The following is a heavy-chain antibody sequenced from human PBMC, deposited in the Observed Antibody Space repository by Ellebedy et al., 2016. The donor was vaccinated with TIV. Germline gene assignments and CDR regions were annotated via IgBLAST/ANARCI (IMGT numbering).Heavy chain of an antibody. CDR2: INTYNGNI. V-gene: IGHV1-18*04. Sequence: AASVKVSCKASGYTFINYAIIWARQAPGQGLEWMGWINTYNGNIKYAQKIQGRVTVTTDTSTSTAYMGLRSLTSDDTAVYYCARYRLGEGSGYEFLDYWGQGTLVTVSS. J-gene: IGHJ4*02. CDR3: ARYRLGEGSGYEFLDY. CDR1: GYTFINYA. D-gene: IGHD5-12*01.